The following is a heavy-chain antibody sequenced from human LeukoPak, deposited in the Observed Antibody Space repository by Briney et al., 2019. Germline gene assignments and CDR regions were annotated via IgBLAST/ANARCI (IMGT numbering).Heavy chain of an antibody. V-gene: IGHV1-46*01. CDR3: ARSEKILSDGYNSYFDY. D-gene: IGHD5-24*01. J-gene: IGHJ4*02. CDR2: INPSGGYT. CDR1: GYTFTNYY. Sequence: ASVKVSCKASGYTFTNYYMHWVRQAPGQGLEWMGLINPSGGYTSYAQTFQVRVTMTRDTSTSTVYMELSSLRSGDTAVYYCARSEKILSDGYNSYFDYWGQGTLVTVSS.